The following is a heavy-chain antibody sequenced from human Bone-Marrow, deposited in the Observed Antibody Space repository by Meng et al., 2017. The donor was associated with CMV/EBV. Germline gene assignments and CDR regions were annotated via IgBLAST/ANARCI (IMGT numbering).Heavy chain of an antibody. Sequence: SETLSLTCTASGGSVRSYYWSWIRQPPGKGLEWIGNIYYSGSTNYNPTLKSRVTISVDTSKNQFSLKLSSVTAADTDVYYCARAGGWVSPFDYWGQGTLVTVSS. D-gene: IGHD6-19*01. CDR2: IYYSGST. J-gene: IGHJ4*02. CDR1: GGSVRSYY. V-gene: IGHV4-59*02. CDR3: ARAGGWVSPFDY.